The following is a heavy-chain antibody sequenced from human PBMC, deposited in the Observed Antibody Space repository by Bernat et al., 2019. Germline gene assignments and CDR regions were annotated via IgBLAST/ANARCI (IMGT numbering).Heavy chain of an antibody. Sequence: QLQLQESGPGLVKPSETLSLTCTVSGGSISDSTYYWLWIRQPPGKGLEWVGTIYYSGSTYYNPSLKSRVTISVDTSKSQFSLKLNSVTAADTAVYSCAGRPPRGRFDPWGQGTLVTVSS. J-gene: IGHJ5*02. V-gene: IGHV4-39*01. CDR3: AGRPPRGRFDP. CDR2: IYYSGST. D-gene: IGHD1-14*01. CDR1: GGSISDSTYY.